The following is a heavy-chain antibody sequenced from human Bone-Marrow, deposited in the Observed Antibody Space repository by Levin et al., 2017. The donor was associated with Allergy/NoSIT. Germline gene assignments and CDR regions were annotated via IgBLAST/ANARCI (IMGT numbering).Heavy chain of an antibody. D-gene: IGHD1-1*01. Sequence: SETLSLTCSVSDDSMRSGAYSWSWIRQTPGKGLEWIGYMFHTGTNYYNPSLKSRLTISVDKPRNQFSLNLTSVTAADTAIYYCARPPEYNLCRGYFPYWGQGILVTVSS. CDR2: MFHTGTN. J-gene: IGHJ4*02. CDR3: ARPPEYNLCRGYFPY. CDR1: DDSMRSGAYS. V-gene: IGHV4-30-2*01.